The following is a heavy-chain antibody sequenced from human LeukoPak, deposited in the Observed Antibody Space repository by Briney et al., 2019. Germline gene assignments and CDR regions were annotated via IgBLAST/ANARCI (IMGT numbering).Heavy chain of an antibody. Sequence: PGRSLRLSCAASGFTFSSYGMHWVRQAPGKGLEWVAVIWYDGSNKYYADSVKGRFTISRDNSKNTLYLQMNSLRAGDTAVYYCARGYSSGWYTYYFDYWGQGTLVTVSS. CDR1: GFTFSSYG. CDR2: IWYDGSNK. V-gene: IGHV3-33*01. J-gene: IGHJ4*02. CDR3: ARGYSSGWYTYYFDY. D-gene: IGHD6-19*01.